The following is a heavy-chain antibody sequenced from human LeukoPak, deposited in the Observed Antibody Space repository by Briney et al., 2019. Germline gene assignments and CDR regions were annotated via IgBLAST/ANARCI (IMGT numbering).Heavy chain of an antibody. D-gene: IGHD2-21*02. V-gene: IGHV3-66*01. J-gene: IGHJ4*02. CDR3: TRGQSYCGADCYSD. Sequence: GGSLRLSCAASGFTFSSYSMNWVRQPPGKGLEWVSVMYTGGGRYYIDSVKGRFTISRDNSKNTVFLQMNSLRVEDTALYYCTRGQSYCGADCYSDWGQGTLVTVSS. CDR2: MYTGGGR. CDR1: GFTFSSYS.